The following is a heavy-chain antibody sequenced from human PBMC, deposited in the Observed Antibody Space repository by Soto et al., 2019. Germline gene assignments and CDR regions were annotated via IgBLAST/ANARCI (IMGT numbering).Heavy chain of an antibody. CDR2: ISSGSSSI. J-gene: IGHJ4*02. CDR1: GFTFSSYS. Sequence: GGSLRLSCAASGFTFSSYSMNWVRQTPGKGLQWISYISSGSSSISYTDSVKGRFTISRDNAKNSLYLQMNSLRVEDTAVYYCARGGPVNSESSDYWGQGT. CDR3: ARGGPVNSESSDY. D-gene: IGHD1-26*01. V-gene: IGHV3-48*01.